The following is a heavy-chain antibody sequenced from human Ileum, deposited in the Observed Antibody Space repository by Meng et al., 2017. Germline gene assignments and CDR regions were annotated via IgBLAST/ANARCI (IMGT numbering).Heavy chain of an antibody. CDR3: ASSTSGPELNY. J-gene: IGHJ4*02. CDR1: GCYISSSAYF. V-gene: IGHV4-30-2*01. Sequence: HLQLQDSGSGLVTSSQTLSLTCTVSGCYISSSAYFWTWIRQPPGKGLEWIGYIYQVGSTNYNPSLKSRVTIFVDTSKNQFSLKLNSVNAADTAVYNCASSTSGPELNYWGQGNLVTVSS. D-gene: IGHD2/OR15-2a*01. CDR2: IYQVGST.